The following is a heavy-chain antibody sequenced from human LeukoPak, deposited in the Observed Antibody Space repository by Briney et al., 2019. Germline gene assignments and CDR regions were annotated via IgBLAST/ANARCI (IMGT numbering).Heavy chain of an antibody. CDR2: INHSGST. CDR1: GFTFSSYA. Sequence: GSLRLSCAASGFTFSSYAMSWIRQPPGKGLEWIGEINHSGSTNYNPSLKSRVTISVDTSKNQFSLKLSSVTAADTAVYYCARGPITIFGVVIIPVDYYGMDVWGQGTTVTVSS. CDR3: ARGPITIFGVVIIPVDYYGMDV. J-gene: IGHJ6*02. D-gene: IGHD3-3*01. V-gene: IGHV4-34*01.